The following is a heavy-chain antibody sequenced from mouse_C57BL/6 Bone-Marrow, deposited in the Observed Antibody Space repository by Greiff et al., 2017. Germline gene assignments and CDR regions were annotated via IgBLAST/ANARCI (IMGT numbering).Heavy chain of an antibody. J-gene: IGHJ2*01. D-gene: IGHD1-1*01. Sequence: EVMLVESGGGLVQPGGSMKLSCAASGFTFSDAWMDWVRQSPEKGLEWVAEIRNKANNHATYYAESVKGRFTISRDDSKSSVYLQMNSLRAEDTGIYYCTTVTTVVAHMDYWGQGTTLTVSS. CDR1: GFTFSDAW. CDR2: IRNKANNHAT. CDR3: TTVTTVVAHMDY. V-gene: IGHV6-6*01.